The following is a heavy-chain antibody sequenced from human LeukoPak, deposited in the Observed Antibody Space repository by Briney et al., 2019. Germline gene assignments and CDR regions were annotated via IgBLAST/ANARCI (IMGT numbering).Heavy chain of an antibody. J-gene: IGHJ3*02. CDR3: AKGLSYYDILTGSPLVGASDI. V-gene: IGHV3-9*01. CDR2: ISWNSGSI. D-gene: IGHD3-9*01. CDR1: GFTFDDYA. Sequence: PGRSLRLSCAASGFTFDDYAMHWVRQAPGKGLEWVSGISWNSGSIGYADSVKGRFTISRDNAKNPLYLQMNSLRAEDTALYYCAKGLSYYDILTGSPLVGASDIWGQGTMVTVSS.